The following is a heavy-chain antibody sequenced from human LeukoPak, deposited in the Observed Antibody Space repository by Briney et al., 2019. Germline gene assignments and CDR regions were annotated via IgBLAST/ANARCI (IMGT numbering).Heavy chain of an antibody. D-gene: IGHD2-15*01. Sequence: GGSLRLSCAASGFLFETFVMSRVRQAPGKGLEWVSSINSNSVNTYYADSVKGRFTVSRDNSKRTLYLQMSSLRVEDTAVYYCAKDLLPIGGWFDPWGQGTLVTVSS. CDR1: GFLFETFV. CDR3: AKDLLPIGGWFDP. V-gene: IGHV3-23*01. J-gene: IGHJ5*02. CDR2: INSNSVNT.